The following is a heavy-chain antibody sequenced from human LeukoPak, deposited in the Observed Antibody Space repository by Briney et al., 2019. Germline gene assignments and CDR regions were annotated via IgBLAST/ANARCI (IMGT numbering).Heavy chain of an antibody. CDR3: ATDLNSYFDY. D-gene: IGHD1-1*01. V-gene: IGHV1-24*01. Sequence: ASVKVSCKASGYTFTSYGISWVRQAPGKGLEWMGGFDPEDGETIYAQKFQGRVTMTEDTSTDTAYMELSGLRSEDTAVYYCATDLNSYFDYWSQGTLVTVSS. J-gene: IGHJ4*02. CDR2: FDPEDGET. CDR1: GYTFTSYG.